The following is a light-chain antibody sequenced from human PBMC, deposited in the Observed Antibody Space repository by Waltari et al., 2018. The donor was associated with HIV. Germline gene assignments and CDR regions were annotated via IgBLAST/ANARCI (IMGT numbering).Light chain of an antibody. V-gene: IGKV1-39*01. CDR3: QQYYNWLPYT. J-gene: IGKJ2*01. CDR1: QSITNF. Sequence: DIQMTQSPSSLSASVGDRVTITCRASQSITNFLSWYQQKPGKAPKLLIYAASSLQSGVPARFSGSGSGTEFTLTISSLQSADFAVYYCQQYYNWLPYTFGQGTKLEIK. CDR2: AAS.